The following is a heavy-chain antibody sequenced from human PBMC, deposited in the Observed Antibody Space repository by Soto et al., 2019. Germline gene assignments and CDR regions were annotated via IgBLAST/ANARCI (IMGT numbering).Heavy chain of an antibody. CDR1: GFTFSSYD. V-gene: IGHV3-13*04. D-gene: IGHD3-16*01. CDR2: IGTAGDT. CDR3: AREKESETRGAFDI. J-gene: IGHJ3*02. Sequence: GGSLRLSCAASGFTFSSYDMHWVRQATGKGLEWVSAIGTAGDTYYPGSVKGRFTISRENAKNSLYLQMNSLRAGDTAVYYCAREKESETRGAFDIWGQGTMVTVS.